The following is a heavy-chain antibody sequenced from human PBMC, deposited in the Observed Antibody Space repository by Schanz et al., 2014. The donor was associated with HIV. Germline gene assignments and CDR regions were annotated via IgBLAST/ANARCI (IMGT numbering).Heavy chain of an antibody. D-gene: IGHD2-15*01. CDR1: GGSISNYY. CDR3: ARAFCSGGSCFAGYGLDV. Sequence: QVQLQESGPGLVKPSETLSLTCTVSGGSISNYYWSWIRQPPGKGLEWIGYIYYSGNTNYNPSLKSRVTISLDPSKNQFSLKLSSVTAADTAVYYCARAFCSGGSCFAGYGLDVWGQGTTVTVSS. J-gene: IGHJ6*02. CDR2: IYYSGNT. V-gene: IGHV4-59*12.